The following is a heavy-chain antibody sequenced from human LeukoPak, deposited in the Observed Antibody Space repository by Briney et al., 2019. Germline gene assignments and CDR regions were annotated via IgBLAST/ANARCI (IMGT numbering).Heavy chain of an antibody. Sequence: GASVKVSCKASGYTFTSYGISWVRQAPGQGLEWMGWISAYNGNTNYAQKFQGRVTMTEDTSTDTAYMELSSLRSEDTAVYYCATIPHFKRQQPGYWGQGTLVTVSS. J-gene: IGHJ4*02. CDR1: GYTFTSYG. CDR3: ATIPHFKRQQPGY. V-gene: IGHV1-18*01. CDR2: ISAYNGNT. D-gene: IGHD6-13*01.